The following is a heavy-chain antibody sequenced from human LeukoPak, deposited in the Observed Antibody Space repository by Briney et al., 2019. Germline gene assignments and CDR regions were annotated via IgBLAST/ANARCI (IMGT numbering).Heavy chain of an antibody. CDR3: ARALDSLYSSGWPSAGY. D-gene: IGHD6-19*01. J-gene: IGHJ4*02. Sequence: GGSLRLSCAASGFTFSSYGMHWVRQAPGKGLEWVAFIRYDGSNKYYADSVKGRFTISRDNAKNSLYLQMNSLRAEDTAVYYCARALDSLYSSGWPSAGYWGQGTLVTVSS. CDR2: IRYDGSNK. CDR1: GFTFSSYG. V-gene: IGHV3-30*02.